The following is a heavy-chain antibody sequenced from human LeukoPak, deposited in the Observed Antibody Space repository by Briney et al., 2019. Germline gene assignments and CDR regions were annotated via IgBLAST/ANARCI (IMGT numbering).Heavy chain of an antibody. D-gene: IGHD2-15*01. CDR3: AKDRAFTPPLAFDN. CDR2: ISGGGGGT. CDR1: GFTFRSYA. V-gene: IGHV3-23*01. J-gene: IGHJ4*02. Sequence: GGSLRLSCAASGFTFRSYATSWVRQAPGKGLEWVSGISGGGGGTYYADSVKGRFTISRDNSKNTLYLQMNSLRADDTAIYYCAKDRAFTPPLAFDNWGQGTLVTVSS.